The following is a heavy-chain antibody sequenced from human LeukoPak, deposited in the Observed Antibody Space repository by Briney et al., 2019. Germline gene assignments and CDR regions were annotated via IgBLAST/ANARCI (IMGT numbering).Heavy chain of an antibody. CDR1: RFTFSSAW. D-gene: IGHD4-23*01. V-gene: IGHV3-15*01. CDR3: TTAPYDGKDY. J-gene: IGHJ4*02. CDR2: IKSKADGGAT. Sequence: GGSLRLSCEASRFTFSSAWMSWVRQAPGKGLEWVGRIKSKADGGATDYAPPVEGRFTVSRDDSKNTFYLQMNSLKTEDTALYYCTTAPYDGKDYWGQGTLVTVSS.